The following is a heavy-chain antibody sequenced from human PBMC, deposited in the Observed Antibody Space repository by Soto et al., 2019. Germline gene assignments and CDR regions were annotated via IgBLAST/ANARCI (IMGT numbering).Heavy chain of an antibody. V-gene: IGHV4-39*01. J-gene: IGHJ6*03. CDR2: IYYSGST. CDR3: ARQDGELWLGELFNGDYYYYMDV. Sequence: PSETLSLTCTVSGGSISSSSYYWGWIRQPPGKGLEWIGSIYYSGSTYYNPSLKSRVTISVDTSKNQFSLKLSSVTAADTAVYYCARQDGELWLGELFNGDYYYYMDVRGKGTTVTVSS. CDR1: GGSISSSSYY. D-gene: IGHD3-10*01.